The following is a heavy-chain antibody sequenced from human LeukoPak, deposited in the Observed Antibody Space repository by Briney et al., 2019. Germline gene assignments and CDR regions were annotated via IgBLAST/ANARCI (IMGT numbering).Heavy chain of an antibody. D-gene: IGHD3-3*01. J-gene: IGHJ4*02. CDR2: INPSGGST. CDR1: GYTFISYY. Sequence: ASVKVSCKASGYTFISYYMHWVRQAPGQGLEWMGIINPSGGSTSYAQKFQGRVTMTRDTSTSTVYMELSSLRSEDTAVYYCARVGVRHTGDDYWGQGTLVTVSS. CDR3: ARVGVRHTGDDY. V-gene: IGHV1-46*01.